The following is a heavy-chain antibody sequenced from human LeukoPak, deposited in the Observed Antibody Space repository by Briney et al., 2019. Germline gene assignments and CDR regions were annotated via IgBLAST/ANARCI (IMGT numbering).Heavy chain of an antibody. V-gene: IGHV3-23*01. Sequence: GGSLRLSCAASGFTFSSYGMSWVRQAPGKGLEWVSAISGSGGSTYYADSVKGRFTISRDNSKNTLYLQMNSLRAEDTAVYYCAKNNYYDSSGATDYWGQGTLVTVSS. J-gene: IGHJ4*02. CDR2: ISGSGGST. CDR1: GFTFSSYG. CDR3: AKNNYYDSSGATDY. D-gene: IGHD3-22*01.